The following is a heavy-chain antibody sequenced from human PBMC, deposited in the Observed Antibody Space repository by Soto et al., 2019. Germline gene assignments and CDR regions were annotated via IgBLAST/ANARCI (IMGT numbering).Heavy chain of an antibody. V-gene: IGHV1-46*03. CDR3: AIDLAAGDL. Sequence: QAHLVQSGAEVREPGASVKVSCRTSGYTFINYYIHWVRQAPGHGLEWMAIINPMSGATNYAQKFQGRITLTMDTSTTTVYMEVSSRTSEDTAVYYFAIDLAAGDLWGQGSLVTVSS. CDR2: INPMSGAT. D-gene: IGHD2-21*01. CDR1: GYTFINYY. J-gene: IGHJ4*02.